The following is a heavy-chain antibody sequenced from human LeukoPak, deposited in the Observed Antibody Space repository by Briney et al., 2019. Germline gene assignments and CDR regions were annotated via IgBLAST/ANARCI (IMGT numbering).Heavy chain of an antibody. D-gene: IGHD1-14*01. CDR3: ARSNQADGY. Sequence: PGGSPRLSCAAPGFTLRSYWMHLARQVPGEGLVWVSRINPGGSSIAYADSVKGRFTISRDNAKNTLYLQMDSLRAEDTAVYYCARSNQADGYWGQGTLVTVSS. CDR2: INPGGSSI. CDR1: GFTLRSYW. J-gene: IGHJ4*02. V-gene: IGHV3-74*01.